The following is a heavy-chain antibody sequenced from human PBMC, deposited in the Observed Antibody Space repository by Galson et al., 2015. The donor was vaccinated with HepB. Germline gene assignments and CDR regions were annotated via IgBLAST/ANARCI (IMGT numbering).Heavy chain of an antibody. V-gene: IGHV1-58*01. D-gene: IGHD4-17*01. Sequence: SVKVSCKASGFTFTRSAVQWVRQARGQRLEWIGWIVVGSGNTNYAQKFQERVTITRDMSTSTAYMELSSLRSEDTAVYYCAASSTVTTYVDYWGQGTLVTVSS. CDR3: AASSTVTTYVDY. CDR1: GFTFTRSA. CDR2: IVVGSGNT. J-gene: IGHJ4*02.